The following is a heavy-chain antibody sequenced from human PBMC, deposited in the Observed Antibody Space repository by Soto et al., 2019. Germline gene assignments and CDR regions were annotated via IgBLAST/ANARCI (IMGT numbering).Heavy chain of an antibody. CDR2: LDWDDDK. CDR1: GFSLSTPEMR. CDR3: ARSAEYNCGYFGP. Sequence: SGPTLLNPTQTLTLTCTFSGFSLSTPEMRVTWIRQPPGKALEWLARLDWDDDKFYSTFLKTRHTISKDTSKNQVVLTLTYMVPVDTATYYFARSAEYNCGYFGPWGPGTLVTVSS. J-gene: IGHJ5*02. D-gene: IGHD5-18*01. V-gene: IGHV2-70*04.